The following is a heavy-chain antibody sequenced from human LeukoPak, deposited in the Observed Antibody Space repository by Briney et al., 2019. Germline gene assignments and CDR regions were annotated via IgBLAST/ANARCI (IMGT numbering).Heavy chain of an antibody. J-gene: IGHJ4*02. CDR3: ARGRRPKSGPQRAYFDY. D-gene: IGHD3-3*01. Sequence: SETLSLTCTVSGGSISSYYWSWIRQPPGKGLEWIGYIYYSGSTNYNPSLKSRVTMSVDTSKNQFSLKLSSVTAADTAVYYCARGRRPKSGPQRAYFDYWGQGTLVTVSS. CDR2: IYYSGST. CDR1: GGSISSYY. V-gene: IGHV4-59*12.